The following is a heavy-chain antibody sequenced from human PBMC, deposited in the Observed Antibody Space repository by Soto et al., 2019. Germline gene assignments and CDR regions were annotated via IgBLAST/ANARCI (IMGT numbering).Heavy chain of an antibody. V-gene: IGHV3-48*02. CDR1: GFAFSGYS. J-gene: IGHJ6*02. CDR3: ARDPDGMDV. CDR2: ISSGSETI. Sequence: EVQLVESGGGLVQPGGSLRLSCAASGFAFSGYSRHWVRQAPGKGPEWISYISSGSETIYYAESVEGRFTISRDNGKYSLYLQMNGLRDDDTAVYYCARDPDGMDVWGPGTTVTVSS.